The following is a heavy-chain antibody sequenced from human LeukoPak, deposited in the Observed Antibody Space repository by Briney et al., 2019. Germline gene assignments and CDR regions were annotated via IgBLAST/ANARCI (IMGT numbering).Heavy chain of an antibody. CDR3: ARQGITIFGVVTQDAFDI. D-gene: IGHD3-3*01. CDR2: IYPGESDT. CDR1: GYSFTSYW. V-gene: IGHV5-51*01. Sequence: GESLKISCKGSGYSFTSYWIGWVRQMPGKGLEWMGSIYPGESDTRYSPSFQGQVTISADKSISTAYLQWSSLKASDTAMYYCARQGITIFGVVTQDAFDIWGQGTMVTVSS. J-gene: IGHJ3*02.